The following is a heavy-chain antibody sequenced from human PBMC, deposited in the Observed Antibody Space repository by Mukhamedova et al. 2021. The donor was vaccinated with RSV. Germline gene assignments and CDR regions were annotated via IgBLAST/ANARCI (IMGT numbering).Heavy chain of an antibody. J-gene: IGHJ4*02. Sequence: AEYMGGRFTISRDNSKNTLYLQMNSLRAEDTAVYYCARDGPPRAGYYDSSGFMSFDYWGQGTLVTVSS. V-gene: IGHV3-30*01. CDR3: ARDGPPRAGYYDSSGFMSFDY. D-gene: IGHD3-22*01.